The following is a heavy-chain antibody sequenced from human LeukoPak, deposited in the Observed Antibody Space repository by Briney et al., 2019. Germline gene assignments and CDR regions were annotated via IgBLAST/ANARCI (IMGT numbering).Heavy chain of an antibody. Sequence: GGSLRLSCAASGFTFSSYAMHWVRQAPGKGLEWVAVISYDGSNKYYADSVKGRFTISRDNAKNSLYLQMNSLRAEDTAVYYCAKGSRSYYYDSRDYFDYWGQGTLVTVSS. J-gene: IGHJ4*02. CDR3: AKGSRSYYYDSRDYFDY. CDR2: ISYDGSNK. V-gene: IGHV3-30-3*01. D-gene: IGHD3-22*01. CDR1: GFTFSSYA.